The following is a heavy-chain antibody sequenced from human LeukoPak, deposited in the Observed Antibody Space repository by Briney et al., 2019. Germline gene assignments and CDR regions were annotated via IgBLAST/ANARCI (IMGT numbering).Heavy chain of an antibody. V-gene: IGHV3-74*01. D-gene: IGHD3/OR15-3a*01. CDR1: GFSFSSHW. J-gene: IGHJ4*02. CDR2: INGDESRT. Sequence: GGSLRLSCVASGFSFSSHWIHWVRHAPGKGLVWVSRINGDESRTFFADSVRGRFTISRDNAKNTVYLEMNSLTDEDTAVYFCARGAWTAYYFDYWGQGTVVTVSS. CDR3: ARGAWTAYYFDY.